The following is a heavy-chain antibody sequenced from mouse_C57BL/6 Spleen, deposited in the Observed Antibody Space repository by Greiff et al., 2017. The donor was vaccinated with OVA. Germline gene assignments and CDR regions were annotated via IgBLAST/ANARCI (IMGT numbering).Heavy chain of an antibody. V-gene: IGHV1-64*01. Sequence: QVQLQQPGAELVKPGASVKLSCKASGYTFTSYWMHWVKQRPGQGLEWIGMIHPNSGSTNYNEKFKSKATLTVDKSSSTAYMQLSSLTSEYSAVYYCARWGSSHYYAMDYWGQGTSVTVSS. D-gene: IGHD1-1*01. CDR1: GYTFTSYW. CDR3: ARWGSSHYYAMDY. CDR2: IHPNSGST. J-gene: IGHJ4*01.